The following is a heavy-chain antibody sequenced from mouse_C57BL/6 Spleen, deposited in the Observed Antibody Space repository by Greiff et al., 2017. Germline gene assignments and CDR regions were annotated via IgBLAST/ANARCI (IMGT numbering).Heavy chain of an antibody. Sequence: QVQLQQSGAELVRPGPSVKVSCKASGYAFTNYLIEWVKQRPGQGLEWIGVINPGSGGTNYNEKFKGKATLTADKSSSTAYMQLSSLTSEDSAVYFCARDYGSEAYWGQGTLVTVSA. CDR3: ARDYGSEAY. D-gene: IGHD1-1*01. CDR1: GYAFTNYL. CDR2: INPGSGGT. V-gene: IGHV1-54*01. J-gene: IGHJ3*01.